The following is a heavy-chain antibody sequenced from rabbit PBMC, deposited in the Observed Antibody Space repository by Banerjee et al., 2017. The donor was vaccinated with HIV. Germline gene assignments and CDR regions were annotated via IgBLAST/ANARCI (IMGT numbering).Heavy chain of an antibody. Sequence: QEQLEESGGGLVQPGGSLTLSCKASGFDFSSHYMSWVRQAPGKGLEWIACINTSSGNTVYASWAKGRFTISKTSSTTVTLQMTSLTAADTATYFCARDLAGVIGWNFNLWGQGTLVTVS. J-gene: IGHJ4*01. CDR1: GFDFSSHYM. V-gene: IGHV1S45*01. D-gene: IGHD4-1*01. CDR3: ARDLAGVIGWNFNL. CDR2: INTSSGNT.